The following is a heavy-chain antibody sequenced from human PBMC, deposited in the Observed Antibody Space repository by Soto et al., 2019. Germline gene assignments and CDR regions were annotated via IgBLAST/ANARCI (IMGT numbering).Heavy chain of an antibody. CDR2: INPSGGST. D-gene: IGHD2-2*01. V-gene: IGHV1-46*01. CDR3: ARGGLGIVVVPAAQAHFDY. Sequence: ASVNVSCKASGYTFTSYYIHWVRQAPGQGLEWMGIINPSGGSTSYAQKFQGRVTMTRDTSTSTVYMELSSLRSEDTAVYYCARGGLGIVVVPAAQAHFDYWGQGTLVTVSS. CDR1: GYTFTSYY. J-gene: IGHJ4*02.